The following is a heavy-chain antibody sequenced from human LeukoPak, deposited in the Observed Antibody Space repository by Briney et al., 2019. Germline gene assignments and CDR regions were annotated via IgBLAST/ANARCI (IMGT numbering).Heavy chain of an antibody. D-gene: IGHD6-19*01. Sequence: PGGSLRLSCEASGFTFNSYAMTWVRQAPGAGLEWVSAISGSGSSTFYGESVKGRFTISRDNSKNTVYLQMNSLRAEDTAIYYCARGPIVPVADYYFDYWGQGTLVTVSS. CDR2: ISGSGSST. CDR1: GFTFNSYA. V-gene: IGHV3-23*02. J-gene: IGHJ4*02. CDR3: ARGPIVPVADYYFDY.